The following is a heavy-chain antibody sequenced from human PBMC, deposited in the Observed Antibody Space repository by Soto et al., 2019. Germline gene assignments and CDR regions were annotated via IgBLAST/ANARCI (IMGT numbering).Heavy chain of an antibody. CDR1: VGSISSSDYY. J-gene: IGHJ5*02. V-gene: IGHV4-39*01. Sequence: SETLSLTCTFSVGSISSSDYYCGWFRQPPGEGLEWIGTVYFTGSTYYSPSLKSRLTISLDTSKNQFSLKLTSVTAADTAVYYCAPLFIAAAGGKSGVAPWGQGTLVIVSS. CDR2: VYFTGST. CDR3: APLFIAAAGGKSGVAP. D-gene: IGHD6-13*01.